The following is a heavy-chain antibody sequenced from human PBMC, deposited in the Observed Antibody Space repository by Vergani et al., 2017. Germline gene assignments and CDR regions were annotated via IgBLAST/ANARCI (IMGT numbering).Heavy chain of an antibody. Sequence: QLQLPESGPGLVKPSATLSLTCSVSGASIRSSNYYWGWIRQPPGKGLEWIASIYYSGSTYYNASLKSRVTISVDTSKNQLSLKLSSVTAADTAVYFCARHSTVEWLVKLGWIDPWGQGILVTVSS. J-gene: IGHJ5*02. CDR1: GASIRSSNYY. V-gene: IGHV4-39*01. CDR2: IYYSGST. D-gene: IGHD6-19*01. CDR3: ARHSTVEWLVKLGWIDP.